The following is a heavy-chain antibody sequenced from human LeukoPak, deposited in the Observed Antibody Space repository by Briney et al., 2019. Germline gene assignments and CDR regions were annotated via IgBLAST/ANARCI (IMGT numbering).Heavy chain of an antibody. J-gene: IGHJ4*02. CDR1: GFTFSSYS. D-gene: IGHD6-13*01. CDR3: ARSSHSSSWQSGY. V-gene: IGHV3-21*01. CDR2: ISSSSSYI. Sequence: GGSLRLSCAASGFTFSSYSMNWVRQAPGKGLEWVSSISSSSSYIYYADSVKGRFTISRDNAKNSLYLQMNSLRAEDTAVYYCARSSHSSSWQSGYWGQGTLVTVSS.